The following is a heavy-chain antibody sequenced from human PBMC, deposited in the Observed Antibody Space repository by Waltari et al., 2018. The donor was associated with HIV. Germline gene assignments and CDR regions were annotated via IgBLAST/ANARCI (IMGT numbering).Heavy chain of an antibody. V-gene: IGHV3-23*01. J-gene: IGHJ5*02. D-gene: IGHD3-10*01. Sequence: EVQLLESGGGLVQPGGSLRLSCAASGFTFSSYAMSWVRQAPGKGLAWGSAISGSGGGTDSADSWKGRFTISKDNSKNTLYLQMNSLRAEDTAVYYCAKDRWSSYYGSGNWFDPWGQGTLVTVSS. CDR2: ISGSGGGT. CDR1: GFTFSSYA. CDR3: AKDRWSSYYGSGNWFDP.